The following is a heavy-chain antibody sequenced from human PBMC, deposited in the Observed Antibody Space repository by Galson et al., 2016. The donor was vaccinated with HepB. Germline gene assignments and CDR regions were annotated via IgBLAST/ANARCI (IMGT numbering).Heavy chain of an antibody. CDR1: GFNFNTYD. CDR3: ARDMAGYNWIDF. Sequence: SLRLSCAASGFNFNTYDVNWVRQAPGKGLEWVSYISRTSSYIYYADSVRGRFTISGDNAKNSLFLQLNSLRAADTAIYYCARDMAGYNWIDFWGLGTLVTVSS. V-gene: IGHV3-21*01. J-gene: IGHJ4*02. CDR2: ISRTSSYI. D-gene: IGHD5-24*01.